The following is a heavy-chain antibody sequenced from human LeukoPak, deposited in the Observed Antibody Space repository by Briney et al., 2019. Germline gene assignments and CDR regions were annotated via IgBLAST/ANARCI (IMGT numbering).Heavy chain of an antibody. CDR2: VSYGGSIK. V-gene: IGHV3-30-3*01. J-gene: IGHJ4*02. CDR1: GFTFSNYT. CDR3: VATSGSSTN. Sequence: GGSLRLSCVASGFTFSNYTMHWVRQAPGKGPEWVAVVSYGGSIKYYADSVKSRLTISRDNSENTLYLQMNSLRAEDTAVYYCVATSGSSTNWGQGTLVTVSS. D-gene: IGHD2-2*01.